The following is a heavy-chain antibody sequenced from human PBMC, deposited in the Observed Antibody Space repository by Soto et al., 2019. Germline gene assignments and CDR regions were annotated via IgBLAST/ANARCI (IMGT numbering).Heavy chain of an antibody. CDR2: IYCSGST. CDR1: GGSVSSGSYY. Sequence: SSETLSLTCTVSGGSVSSGSYYWSWIRQPPGKGLEWIGYIYCSGSTNYNPSLKSRVTISVDTSKNQFSLKLSSVTAADTAVYYCARDLADIVVVPAALGAFDIWGQGTMVTVSS. D-gene: IGHD2-2*01. V-gene: IGHV4-61*01. J-gene: IGHJ3*02. CDR3: ARDLADIVVVPAALGAFDI.